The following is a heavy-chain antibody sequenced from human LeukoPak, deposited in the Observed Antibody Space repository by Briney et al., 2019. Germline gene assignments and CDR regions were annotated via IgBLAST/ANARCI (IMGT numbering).Heavy chain of an antibody. V-gene: IGHV1-2*02. CDR3: ASFVPGPSPGYPDYYYMDV. CDR1: GYTFTGYY. J-gene: IGHJ6*03. D-gene: IGHD5-12*01. CDR2: INPNSGGT. Sequence: ASVKVSCKASGYTFTGYYIHWVRQAPGQGLEWMGWINPNSGGTKYAQKFQGRVTMTTDTSTSTAYMELRSLRSDDTAVYYCASFVPGPSPGYPDYYYMDVWGKGTTVTVSS.